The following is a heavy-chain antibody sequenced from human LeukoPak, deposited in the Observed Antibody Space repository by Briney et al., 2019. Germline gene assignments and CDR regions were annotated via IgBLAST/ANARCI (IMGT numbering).Heavy chain of an antibody. V-gene: IGHV4-59*11. Sequence: SETLSLSCTVSGGSISGHYWSWIRQPPGKGGKGLEWIASVYHSGANYVNPSLKSRVTTSVDTSKSQFYLTLTSVTAADTAVYFCARASFASGSYYFDLWGQGTLITVSS. J-gene: IGHJ4*02. CDR1: GGSISGHY. CDR2: VYHSGAN. D-gene: IGHD3-10*01. CDR3: ARASFASGSYYFDL.